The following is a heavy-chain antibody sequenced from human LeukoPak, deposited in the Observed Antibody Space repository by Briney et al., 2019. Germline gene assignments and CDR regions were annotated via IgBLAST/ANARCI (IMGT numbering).Heavy chain of an antibody. CDR2: MSSSSSYI. D-gene: IGHD2-15*01. V-gene: IGHV3-21*01. J-gene: IGHJ6*02. Sequence: SGGSLRLSCAASGFTFSSYSMNWVRQSPGKGLEWVSSMSSSSSYIYYADSVKGRFTISRDNAKNSLYLQRNSLRAEDTAVYYCARLGYCSGGSCYENQHYYYGMDVWGQGTTVTVS. CDR3: ARLGYCSGGSCYENQHYYYGMDV. CDR1: GFTFSSYS.